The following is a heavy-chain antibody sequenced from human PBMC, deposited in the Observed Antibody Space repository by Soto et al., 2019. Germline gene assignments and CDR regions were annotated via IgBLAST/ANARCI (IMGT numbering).Heavy chain of an antibody. J-gene: IGHJ3*02. CDR3: ANLDMITFGGVIGPNEEFDI. D-gene: IGHD3-16*02. Sequence: TLLVTWAGSGGSISNYGNYWSWIRQPPGKGLVWSEYIYNSGSTNYNPSLKSRVTISGDTSKNQFHLKLSSVTAADTAVYYRANLDMITFGGVIGPNEEFDI. CDR1: GGSISNYGNY. V-gene: IGHV4-30-2*05. CDR2: IYNSGST.